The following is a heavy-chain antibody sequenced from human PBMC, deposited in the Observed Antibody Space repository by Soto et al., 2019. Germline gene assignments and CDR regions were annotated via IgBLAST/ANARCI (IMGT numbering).Heavy chain of an antibody. D-gene: IGHD5-18*01. V-gene: IGHV1-69*06. CDR2: SIPIFGTA. CDR1: GGTFSSYA. Sequence: QVQLVQSGAEVKKPGSSVKVSCKASGGTFSSYAISWVRQAPGQGLEWMGGSIPIFGTANYAQKFQGRVTITADKSTSTAYMELSSLRSEDTAVYYCARGRGYSYGSLYYYYYGMDVWGQGTTVTVSS. CDR3: ARGRGYSYGSLYYYYYGMDV. J-gene: IGHJ6*02.